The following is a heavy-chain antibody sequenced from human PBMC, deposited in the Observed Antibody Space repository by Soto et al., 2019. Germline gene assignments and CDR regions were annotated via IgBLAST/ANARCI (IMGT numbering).Heavy chain of an antibody. CDR2: SIPIFGTA. CDR1: GGTFSSYA. V-gene: IGHV1-69*01. D-gene: IGHD6-13*01. J-gene: IGHJ6*02. CDR3: ARAGIAAAGARYYYGMDV. Sequence: QVQLVQSGAEVKKPGSSVKVSCKASGGTFSSYAISWVRQSPGQGLEWMGGSIPIFGTANYAQKFQGRVTITADESTSTAYMELSSLRSEDTAVYYCARAGIAAAGARYYYGMDVWGQGTTVTVSS.